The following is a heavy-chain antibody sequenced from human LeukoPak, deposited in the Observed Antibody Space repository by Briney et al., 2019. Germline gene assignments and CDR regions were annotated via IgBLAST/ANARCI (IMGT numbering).Heavy chain of an antibody. CDR2: IDPSDSYT. V-gene: IGHV5-10-1*01. CDR1: GYSFTSYW. Sequence: PGESPKISCKGSGYSFTSYWISWVRQMPGKGLEWMGRIDPSDSYTNYSPSFQGHVTISAGKSINTAYLQWSSLKASDTAIYYCARLTMVSTQLDYWGQGSLVTVSS. D-gene: IGHD4/OR15-4a*01. CDR3: ARLTMVSTQLDY. J-gene: IGHJ4*02.